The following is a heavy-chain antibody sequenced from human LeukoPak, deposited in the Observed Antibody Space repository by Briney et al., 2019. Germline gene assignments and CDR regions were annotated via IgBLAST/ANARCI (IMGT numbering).Heavy chain of an antibody. V-gene: IGHV1-2*02. D-gene: IGHD5-18*01. CDR2: INPNSGGT. CDR1: GYTFTGYY. CDR3: AKGYSFGFDAFDI. Sequence: ASVKVSCKASGYTFTGYYLHWVRQAPGQGLEWIPWINPNSGGTNYAQRFQGRVTMTRDTSISSAYMELSSLRSDDTAVYYCAKGYSFGFDAFDIWGLGTMVTVSS. J-gene: IGHJ3*02.